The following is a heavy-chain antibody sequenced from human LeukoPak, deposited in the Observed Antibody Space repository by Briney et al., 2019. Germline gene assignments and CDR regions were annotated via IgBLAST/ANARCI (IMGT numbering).Heavy chain of an antibody. V-gene: IGHV1-69*06. J-gene: IGHJ6*03. Sequence: GASVKVSCKASGYTFTSYDINWVRQAPGQGLEWMGGIIPIFGTANYAQKFQGRVTITADKSTSTAYMELSSLRSEDTAVYYCARLIEDYYYYYMDVWGKGTTVTVSS. CDR3: ARLIEDYYYYYMDV. CDR1: GYTFTSYD. D-gene: IGHD2-8*01. CDR2: IIPIFGTA.